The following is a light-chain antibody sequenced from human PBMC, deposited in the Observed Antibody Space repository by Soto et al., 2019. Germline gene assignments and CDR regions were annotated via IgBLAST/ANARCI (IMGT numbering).Light chain of an antibody. J-gene: IGKJ1*01. CDR3: QQYKSWPRT. CDR1: QSVNSH. CDR2: DSS. Sequence: EIVMTQSPATLSVSPVERATLSCMASQSVNSHFAWYQQRPGQAPRLLIYDSSTRATGIPARFSGSGSGTEVTLTISSLQSEDFAVYYCQQYKSWPRTFGQGTKVDI. V-gene: IGKV3-15*01.